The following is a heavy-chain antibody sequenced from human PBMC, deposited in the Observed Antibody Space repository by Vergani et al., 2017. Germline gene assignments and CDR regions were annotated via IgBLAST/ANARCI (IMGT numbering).Heavy chain of an antibody. CDR1: GGSISSYY. J-gene: IGHJ4*02. D-gene: IGHD5-12*01. Sequence: QVQLQESGPGLVKPSQTLSLTCTVSGGSISSYYWSWIRQPPGKGLEWIGYIYYSGSTNYNPSLQSRVTISVDTSKNQFSLKLSSVTAADTAVYYCARGVDIVATRFDYWGQGTLVTVSS. CDR2: IYYSGST. V-gene: IGHV4-59*08. CDR3: ARGVDIVATRFDY.